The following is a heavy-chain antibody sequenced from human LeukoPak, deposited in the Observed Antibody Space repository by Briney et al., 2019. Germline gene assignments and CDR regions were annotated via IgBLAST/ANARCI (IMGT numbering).Heavy chain of an antibody. J-gene: IGHJ4*02. CDR2: INPNSGGT. V-gene: IGHV1-2*02. Sequence: ASVKVSCKASGYTFTGYYMHWVRQAPGQGLEWMGWINPNSGGTNNEQKFQGRVTMTRDTSISTAYMELSRLRFDDTAVYYCARGDVDTAMVTPDYWGQGTLATVSS. CDR3: ARGDVDTAMVTPDY. D-gene: IGHD5-18*01. CDR1: GYTFTGYY.